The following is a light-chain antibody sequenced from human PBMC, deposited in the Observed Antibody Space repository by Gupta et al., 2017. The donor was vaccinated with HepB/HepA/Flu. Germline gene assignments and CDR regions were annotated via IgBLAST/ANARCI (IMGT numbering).Light chain of an antibody. Sequence: DIQMTQSPSSLSASIGDRVTITCRASQSISSYLNWYQQKPGKAPNLLIYAASTLQSGVPSRFSGSGSGTDFTLTISSLQPEDVATYYCQQNYSTPVTFGPGTKVDVK. J-gene: IGKJ3*01. CDR3: QQNYSTPVT. CDR2: AAS. CDR1: QSISSY. V-gene: IGKV1-39*01.